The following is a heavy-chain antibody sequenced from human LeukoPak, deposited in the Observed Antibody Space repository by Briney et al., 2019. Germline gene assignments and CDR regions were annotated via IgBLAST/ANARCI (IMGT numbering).Heavy chain of an antibody. J-gene: IGHJ5*02. CDR3: ARDDSGIGSQAHNWFDP. CDR1: GYTFTSYG. V-gene: IGHV1-18*01. Sequence: ASVKVSCKASGYTFTSYGISWVRQAPGQGLEWMGWISAYNGNTNYAQKLQGRVTMTTDTSTSTAYMELRSLRSDDTAVYYCARDDSGIGSQAHNWFDPWGQGTLVTVSS. CDR2: ISAYNGNT. D-gene: IGHD1-26*01.